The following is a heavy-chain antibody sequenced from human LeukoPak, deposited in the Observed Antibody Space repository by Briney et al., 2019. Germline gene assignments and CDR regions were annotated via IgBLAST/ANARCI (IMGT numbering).Heavy chain of an antibody. CDR3: ARGNRDTSGFYYYYGMDV. D-gene: IGHD6-19*01. V-gene: IGHV3-9*01. J-gene: IGHJ6*02. CDR1: GFTFDDYA. Sequence: GGSLRLSCAASGFTFDDYAMFWARQAPGEGLEWVSGISWDSRNIGYAASVKGRFTVFRDNGKNSLYLQINSLRVEDTALYYCARGNRDTSGFYYYYGMDVWGQGTTVSVSS. CDR2: ISWDSRNI.